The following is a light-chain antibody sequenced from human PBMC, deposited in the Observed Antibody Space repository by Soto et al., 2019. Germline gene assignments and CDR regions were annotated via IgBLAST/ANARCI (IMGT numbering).Light chain of an antibody. CDR3: QQSVISPIT. CDR2: AAS. J-gene: IGKJ5*01. V-gene: IGKV1-39*01. Sequence: DIQMTQSPSYLSAPVGDRVSITCRASQTIDTYVNWYQQKRGRAPKLLIFAASNLQSGVSSRFSGSGYGTDFPLTIRSLQPEDFATYYCQQSVISPITFGQGTQLE. CDR1: QTIDTY.